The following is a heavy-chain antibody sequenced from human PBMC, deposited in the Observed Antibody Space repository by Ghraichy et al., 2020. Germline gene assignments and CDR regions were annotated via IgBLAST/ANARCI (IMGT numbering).Heavy chain of an antibody. J-gene: IGHJ4*02. D-gene: IGHD3-10*01. CDR2: ISGSGSYI. CDR3: ARDDGLTVIRGVPRY. V-gene: IGHV3-21*01. Sequence: GSLRLSCAASGFTFSNYYINWVRQAPGKALEWVASISGSGSYIFYADSVKGRFTISRDNAKNSLYLQMNSLRAEDTAVYYCARDDGLTVIRGVPRYWGQGTLVTVSS. CDR1: GFTFSNYY.